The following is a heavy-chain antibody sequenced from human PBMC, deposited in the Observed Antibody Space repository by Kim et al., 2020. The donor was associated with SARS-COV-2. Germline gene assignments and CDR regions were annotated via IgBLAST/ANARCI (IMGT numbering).Heavy chain of an antibody. Sequence: GGSLRLSCVASGFTFSAHVMHWVRLVTGKGLVWVSRIDPSGSGTTYADSVRGRFTISRDNAKNTVFLQMNSLRADDTALYYCTRDVGSVGDYWGQGTQVT. CDR2: IDPSGSGT. J-gene: IGHJ4*02. CDR3: TRDVGSVGDY. CDR1: GFTFSAHV. D-gene: IGHD3-10*01. V-gene: IGHV3-74*03.